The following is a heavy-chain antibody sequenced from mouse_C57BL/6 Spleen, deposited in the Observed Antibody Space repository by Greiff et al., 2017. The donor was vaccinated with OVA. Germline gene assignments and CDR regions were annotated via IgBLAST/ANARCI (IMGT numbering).Heavy chain of an antibody. Sequence: QVHVKQSGAELVKPGASVKLSCKASGYTFTEYTIHWVKQRSGQGLEWIGWFYPGSGSIKYNEKFKDKATLTADKSSSTVYMELSRLTSEDSAVYFCARHEDTRYFTTVVARFDYWGQGTTLTVSS. CDR3: ARHEDTRYFTTVVARFDY. D-gene: IGHD1-1*01. J-gene: IGHJ2*01. CDR1: GYTFTEYT. CDR2: FYPGSGSI. V-gene: IGHV1-62-2*01.